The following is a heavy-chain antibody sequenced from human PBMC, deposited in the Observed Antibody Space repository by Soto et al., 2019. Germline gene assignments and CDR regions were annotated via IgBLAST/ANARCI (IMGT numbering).Heavy chain of an antibody. Sequence: QVQLQESGPGLVKPSETLSLTCTVSGGSISSYYWRWIRQPPGKGLEWIGYIYYSGSTNYNPSLNSRVTISVDTSKNQFSLKLSSVTAADTAVYYCARDLGMATGLDPWGQGTLVTVSS. D-gene: IGHD5-12*01. CDR1: GGSISSYY. V-gene: IGHV4-59*01. J-gene: IGHJ5*02. CDR2: IYYSGST. CDR3: ARDLGMATGLDP.